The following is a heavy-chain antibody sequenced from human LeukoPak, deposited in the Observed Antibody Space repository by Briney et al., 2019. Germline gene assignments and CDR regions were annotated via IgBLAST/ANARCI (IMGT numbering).Heavy chain of an antibody. D-gene: IGHD2-15*01. V-gene: IGHV3-23*01. J-gene: IGHJ3*02. CDR2: ISGGGEST. CDR3: AMDRRIGVVVSATRRAFDI. CDR1: GFTFSSYA. Sequence: PGGSLRLSCAASGFTFSSYAMNWVRQAPGKGLEWVSAISGGGESTYYADSVKGRFTISRGNSKNTLYLQMNSPRAEDTAVYYCAMDRRIGVVVSATRRAFDIWGQGTMVTVSS.